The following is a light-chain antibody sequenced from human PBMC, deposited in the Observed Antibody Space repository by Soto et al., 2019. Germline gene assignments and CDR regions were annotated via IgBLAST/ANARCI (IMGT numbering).Light chain of an antibody. J-gene: IGKJ5*01. V-gene: IGKV3-11*01. CDR3: QQRSNWPLA. CDR2: DTS. CDR1: QSVSSY. Sequence: EIVLTQSPATLSLSPGERATLSCRASQSVSSYLALYQQKPGQAPRLLIYDTSNRATGIPARFSGSGFGTDFTLTISSLEPEDFAVYYCQQRSNWPLAFGQGTRLEIK.